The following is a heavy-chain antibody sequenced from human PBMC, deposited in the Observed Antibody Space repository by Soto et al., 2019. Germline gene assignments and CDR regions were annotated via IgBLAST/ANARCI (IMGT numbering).Heavy chain of an antibody. V-gene: IGHV3-30-3*01. CDR1: GFTFSYYP. D-gene: IGHD5-12*01. J-gene: IGHJ6*02. CDR2: VSFDGSNK. Sequence: QMRLVESGGGVVQPGRSLRLSCAASGFTFSYYPMHWVRQAPGRGLEWVAVVSFDGSNKFYADSVKGRFTISKDNSKNTLYLQMNNLRDEDTAVYYCARVPGDLVAILYFYPQDGREQMSDVDVWGQGTTVTVSS. CDR3: ARVPGDLVAILYFYPQDGREQMSDVDV.